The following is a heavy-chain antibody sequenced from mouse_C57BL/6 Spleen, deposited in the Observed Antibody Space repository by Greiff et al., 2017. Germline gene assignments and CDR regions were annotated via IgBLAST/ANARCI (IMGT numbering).Heavy chain of an antibody. CDR2: IDPETGGT. J-gene: IGHJ3*01. CDR1: GYTFTDYE. V-gene: IGHV1-15*01. D-gene: IGHD1-1*01. CDR3: TRSGYGSRPWFAY. Sequence: QVQLKESGAELVRPGASVTLSCKASGYTFTDYEMHWVKQTPVHGLEWIGAIDPETGGTAYNQKFKGKAILTADKSSSTAYMELRSLTSEDSAVYYCTRSGYGSRPWFAYWGQGTLVTVSA.